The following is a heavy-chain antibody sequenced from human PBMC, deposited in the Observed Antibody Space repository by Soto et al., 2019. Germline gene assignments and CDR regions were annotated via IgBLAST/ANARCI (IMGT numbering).Heavy chain of an antibody. J-gene: IGHJ3*02. CDR1: GGTFSSYA. D-gene: IGHD3-22*01. CDR3: ARGKDSSGYYSAAREAFDI. Sequence: SVKVSCKASGGTFSSYAISWVRQAPGQGLEWMGGIIPIFGTANYAQKFQGRVTITADESTSTAYMELSSLRSEDTAVYYCARGKDSSGYYSAAREAFDIWGQGTMVTVSS. V-gene: IGHV1-69*13. CDR2: IIPIFGTA.